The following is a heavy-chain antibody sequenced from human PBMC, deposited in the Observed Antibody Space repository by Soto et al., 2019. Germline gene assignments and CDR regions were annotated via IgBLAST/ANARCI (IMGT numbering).Heavy chain of an antibody. Sequence: QVQLVESGGGVVQPGRSLRLSCAASGFMFSNHGMHWVRQAPGKGLEWVAVIWSDGNNRYYADSVKGRFTISRDNSKNTLYLQMKSLRAEDTAVYYCVRGDNWNDAASDYWGQGTLVTVSS. J-gene: IGHJ4*02. D-gene: IGHD1-1*01. CDR2: IWSDGNNR. CDR1: GFMFSNHG. CDR3: VRGDNWNDAASDY. V-gene: IGHV3-33*01.